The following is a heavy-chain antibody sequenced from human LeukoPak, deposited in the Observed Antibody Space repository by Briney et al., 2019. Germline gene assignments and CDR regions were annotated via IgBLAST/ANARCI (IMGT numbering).Heavy chain of an antibody. J-gene: IGHJ4*02. V-gene: IGHV3-48*01. CDR3: ARGDYGGNL. CDR2: ISSSSSTI. D-gene: IGHD4-17*01. CDR1: RFTFSSYS. Sequence: GGSLRLSCAASRFTFSSYSMNWVRQAPGKGLEWVSYISSSSSTIYYADSVKGRFTISRDNAKNSLYLQMNSLRAEDTAVYYCARGDYGGNLWGQGTLVTVSS.